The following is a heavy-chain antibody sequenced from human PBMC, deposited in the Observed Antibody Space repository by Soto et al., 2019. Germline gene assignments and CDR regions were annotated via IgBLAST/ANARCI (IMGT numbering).Heavy chain of an antibody. CDR3: ARGYYYDNSVPGGDYYYGMDV. CDR2: IIPIFGTA. Sequence: SGKVSCKASGGTFSSYAISWVRQAPGQGLEWMGGIIPIFGTANYAQKFQGRVTITADESTSTAYMELSSLRSEDTAVYYCARGYYYDNSVPGGDYYYGMDVWGQGTTVTVSS. J-gene: IGHJ6*02. CDR1: GGTFSSYA. D-gene: IGHD3-22*01. V-gene: IGHV1-69*13.